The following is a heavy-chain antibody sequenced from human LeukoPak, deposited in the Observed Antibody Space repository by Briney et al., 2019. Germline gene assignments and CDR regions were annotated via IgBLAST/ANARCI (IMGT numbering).Heavy chain of an antibody. V-gene: IGHV1-24*01. J-gene: IGHJ4*02. Sequence: ASVKVSCKVSGYTLTELSMHWVRQAPGKGLEWRGGFDPEDGETIYAQKFQGRVTITEDTFTDTAYMELSSLRFEDTAVYYCATDLATIRKKDYWGQGTLVTVSS. CDR2: FDPEDGET. CDR3: ATDLATIRKKDY. D-gene: IGHD5-12*01. CDR1: GYTLTELS.